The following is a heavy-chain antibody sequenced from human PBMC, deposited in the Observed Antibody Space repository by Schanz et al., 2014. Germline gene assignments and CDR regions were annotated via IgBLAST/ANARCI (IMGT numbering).Heavy chain of an antibody. J-gene: IGHJ6*02. CDR2: FDPEDVET. D-gene: IGHD6-13*01. CDR1: GYTLTDLS. CDR3: ATDHIAAAGSQYFYCYGMGV. V-gene: IGHV1-24*01. Sequence: QVQLVQSGAEVKKPGASVKVSCKVSGYTLTDLSMHWVRQAPGKGLEWMGGFDPEDVETIYAQKFQGRVTMTEDTSTDTAYMELSSLRSEDTAVYYCATDHIAAAGSQYFYCYGMGVWGQGTTVSVSS.